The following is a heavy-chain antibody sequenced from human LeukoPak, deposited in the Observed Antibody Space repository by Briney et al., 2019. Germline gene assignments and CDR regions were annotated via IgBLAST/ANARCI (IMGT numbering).Heavy chain of an antibody. CDR1: GFNFDDYA. J-gene: IGHJ4*02. D-gene: IGHD3-22*01. CDR3: AKDYYYDTAFDY. Sequence: GGSLRLSCAAPGFNFDDYAIHWVRQAPGKGLEWVSLISGDGGSTYYADSVKGRFTISRDNSKNSLYLQMNSLRTEDTALYYCAKDYYYDTAFDYWGQGTLVTVSS. V-gene: IGHV3-43*02. CDR2: ISGDGGST.